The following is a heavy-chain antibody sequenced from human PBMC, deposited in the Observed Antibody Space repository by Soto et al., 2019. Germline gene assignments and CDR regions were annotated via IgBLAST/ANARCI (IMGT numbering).Heavy chain of an antibody. CDR1: GGSISSSSYY. CDR3: ARVWGGAFDI. Sequence: ETLSLTCTVSGGSISSSSYYWGWIRQPPGKGLEWIGSIYYSGSTYYNPSFKSRVTISVDTSKNQFSLKLSSVTAADTAVYYCARVWGGAFDIWGQGTMVTVSS. J-gene: IGHJ3*02. D-gene: IGHD3-10*01. CDR2: IYYSGST. V-gene: IGHV4-39*07.